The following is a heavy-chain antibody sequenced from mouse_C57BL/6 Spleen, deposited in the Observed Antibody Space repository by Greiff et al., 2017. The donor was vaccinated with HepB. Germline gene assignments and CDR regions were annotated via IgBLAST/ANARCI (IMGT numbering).Heavy chain of an antibody. J-gene: IGHJ2*01. CDR2: IYPGDGDT. CDR3: AREEDSEYFDY. V-gene: IGHV1-80*01. CDR1: GYAFSSYW. D-gene: IGHD6-1*01. Sequence: QVQLQQSGAELVKPGASVKISCKASGYAFSSYWMNWVKQRPGKGLEWIGQIYPGDGDTNYNGKFKGKATLTADKSSSTAYMQLSSLTSEDSAVYFCAREEDSEYFDYWGQGTTLTVSS.